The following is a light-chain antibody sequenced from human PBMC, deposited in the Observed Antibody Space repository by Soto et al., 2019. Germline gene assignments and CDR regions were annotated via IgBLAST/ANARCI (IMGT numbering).Light chain of an antibody. V-gene: IGKV1-39*01. CDR3: QQSYSAPPLT. CDR1: QNIDIF. J-gene: IGKJ4*01. Sequence: DIHMTQNTPSLSASVGDRVTISCRASQNIDIFLNWYHQKPGRAPNLLIYGASTLQDGVPSRFSGSGSGTDFSLTITSLQPEDFGTYYCQQSYSAPPLTFGAGTKVDI. CDR2: GAS.